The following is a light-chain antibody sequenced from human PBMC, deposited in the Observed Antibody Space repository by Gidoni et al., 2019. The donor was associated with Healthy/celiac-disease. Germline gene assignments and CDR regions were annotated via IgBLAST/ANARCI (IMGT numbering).Light chain of an antibody. V-gene: IGLV1-44*01. CDR2: SNN. CDR1: SSNIGSNT. CDR3: AAWDDSLNGVV. Sequence: QSVLTQPPSASGTPGQRVTISCSGSSSNIGSNTVHWYQQPPGTAPKLLIYSNNQRPSGVPDRFSGSKSGTSASLAISELQSEDEADYYCAAWDDSLNGVVFGGGTKLTVL. J-gene: IGLJ2*01.